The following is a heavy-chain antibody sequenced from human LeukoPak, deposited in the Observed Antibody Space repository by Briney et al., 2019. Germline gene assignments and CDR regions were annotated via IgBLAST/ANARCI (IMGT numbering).Heavy chain of an antibody. J-gene: IGHJ5*02. CDR2: IRDSGET. Sequence: GGSLRLSCAGSGFSVSNYYMSWVRQAPGKGLEWVSLIRDSGETFYADSVKGRFTLSRDNSKNTMYLQMNRLRVEDTAVYFCARDRAVTQDWVEFDPWGQGTLVTVSS. CDR1: GFSVSNYY. V-gene: IGHV3-66*03. D-gene: IGHD4-17*01. CDR3: ARDRAVTQDWVEFDP.